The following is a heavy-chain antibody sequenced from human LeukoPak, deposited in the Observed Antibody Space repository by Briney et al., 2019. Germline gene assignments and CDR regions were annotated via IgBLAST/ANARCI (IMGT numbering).Heavy chain of an antibody. CDR1: GFTFSNAW. CDR2: IKSKTDGGTT. J-gene: IGHJ5*02. D-gene: IGHD3-10*01. CDR3: TTGHYYYGSGSYYSVWFDP. V-gene: IGHV3-15*01. Sequence: PGGSLRLSCAASGFTFSNAWMSWVRQAPGKGLEWVGRIKSKTDGGTTDYAAPVKGRFTISRDDPKNTLYLQMNSLKTEDTAVYYCTTGHYYYGSGSYYSVWFDPWGQGTLVTVSS.